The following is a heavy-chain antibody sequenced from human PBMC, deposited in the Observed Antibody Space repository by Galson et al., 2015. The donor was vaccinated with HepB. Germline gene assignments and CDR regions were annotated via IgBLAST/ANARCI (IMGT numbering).Heavy chain of an antibody. CDR1: GYSFTSYW. V-gene: IGHV5-10-1*01. Sequence: QSGAEVKKPGESLGISCKGSGYSFTSYWISWVRQMPGKGLEWMGRIDPSDSYTNYSPSFQGHVTISADKSISTAYLQWSSLKASDTAMYYCARPRGYCSGGSCYSLDYWGQGTLVTVSS. J-gene: IGHJ4*02. CDR2: IDPSDSYT. D-gene: IGHD2-15*01. CDR3: ARPRGYCSGGSCYSLDY.